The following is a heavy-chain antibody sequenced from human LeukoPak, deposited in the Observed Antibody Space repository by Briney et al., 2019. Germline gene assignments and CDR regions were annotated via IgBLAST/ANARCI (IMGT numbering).Heavy chain of an antibody. V-gene: IGHV3-30*04. CDR1: GFTFSSYA. Sequence: GRTLRLSCAASGFTFSSYAMHWVRQAPGKGLEWVAVISYDGSNKYYADSVKGRFTISRDNSKNTLYLQMNSLRAEDTAVHYCARADGGGSSGSPIDYWGQGTLVTVSS. J-gene: IGHJ4*02. CDR3: ARADGGGSSGSPIDY. D-gene: IGHD3-22*01. CDR2: ISYDGSNK.